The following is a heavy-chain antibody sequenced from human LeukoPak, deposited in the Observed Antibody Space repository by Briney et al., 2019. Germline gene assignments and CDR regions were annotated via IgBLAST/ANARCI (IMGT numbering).Heavy chain of an antibody. V-gene: IGHV3-23*01. CDR3: ATGSSSSCYGNLDY. CDR2: ICGSGGTT. J-gene: IGHJ4*02. CDR1: GFTFSTYA. D-gene: IGHD6-13*01. Sequence: GGSLRLSCAASGFTFSTYALSWVRQAPGKGLEWVSVICGSGGTTYYADSVKGRFTISRDNSTNTLFLQMNSLGNADTAAYYCATGSSSSCYGNLDYWGQGTLVTVSS.